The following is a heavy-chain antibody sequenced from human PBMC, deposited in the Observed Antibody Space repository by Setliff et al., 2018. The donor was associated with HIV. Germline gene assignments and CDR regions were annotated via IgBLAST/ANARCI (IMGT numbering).Heavy chain of an antibody. Sequence: LSLTCTVSGGSVSSGNYYWSWVRQPAGKGLEWIGHVSASESSIYNPSPKSRVTISVDTSKNHFSLNLTSVTAADTAVYYCARGRGDIVLLVYTYPPDYWGQGKLVTVSS. CDR3: ARGRGDIVLLVYTYPPDY. J-gene: IGHJ4*02. V-gene: IGHV4-61*09. D-gene: IGHD2-8*02. CDR1: GGSVSSGNYY. CDR2: VSASESS.